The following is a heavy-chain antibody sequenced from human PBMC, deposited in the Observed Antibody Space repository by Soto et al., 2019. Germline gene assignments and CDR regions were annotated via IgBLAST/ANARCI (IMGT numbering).Heavy chain of an antibody. D-gene: IGHD3-22*01. CDR3: ARDPPYYYDSSGYYPSYFDP. V-gene: IGHV1-69*06. Sequence: SVKVSCKASGGTFSSYAISWVRQAPGQGLEWMGGIIPIFGTANYAQKFQGRVTITADKSTSTAYMELSSLRSEDTAVYYCARDPPYYYDSSGYYPSYFDPWGQGTLVAVSS. CDR2: IIPIFGTA. CDR1: GGTFSSYA. J-gene: IGHJ5*02.